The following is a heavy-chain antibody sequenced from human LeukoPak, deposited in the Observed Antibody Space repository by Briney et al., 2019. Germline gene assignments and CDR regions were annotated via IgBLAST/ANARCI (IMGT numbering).Heavy chain of an antibody. CDR3: AKTHYGMGFLNDAYDV. CDR1: GYTFEYFA. D-gene: IGHD3-16*01. Sequence: PGGSLRLSCVGTGYTFEYFAMHWVRQAPGKGLEWVAGITWNSGGVDYADSLKGGFTISRDNARRSAYLQMNSLRLGDTAFYYFAKTHYGMGFLNDAYDVWGQGAMVTVSS. CDR2: ITWNSGGV. V-gene: IGHV3-9*01. J-gene: IGHJ3*01.